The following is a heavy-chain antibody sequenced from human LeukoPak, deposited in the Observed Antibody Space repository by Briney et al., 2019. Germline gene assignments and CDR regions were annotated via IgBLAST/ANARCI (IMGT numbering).Heavy chain of an antibody. J-gene: IGHJ5*02. CDR3: ARESDRYCSSTSCPNWYDP. Sequence: SETLSLTCTVSGDSISSSCYYWGWLRQPPGKGLEWFGTIYYSGYTYYNPSLKTRVTISVHTSKNHFSLKLSSVTAADTAVYYCARESDRYCSSTSCPNWYDPWGQGTLVTVSS. V-gene: IGHV4-39*07. D-gene: IGHD2-2*01. CDR2: IYYSGYT. CDR1: GDSISSSCYY.